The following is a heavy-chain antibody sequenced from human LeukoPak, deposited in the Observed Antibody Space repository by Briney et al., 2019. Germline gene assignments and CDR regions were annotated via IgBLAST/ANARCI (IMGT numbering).Heavy chain of an antibody. Sequence: GGSLRLSCAASGFTFSDYYMSWIRQAPGKGLEWVSYISSSGSTIYYADSVKGRFTISRDNAKNSLYLQMNSLRAEDTAVYYCARDLDYYDSSGYSRGFDYWGQGTLVTVSS. CDR2: ISSSGSTI. D-gene: IGHD3-22*01. CDR1: GFTFSDYY. CDR3: ARDLDYYDSSGYSRGFDY. V-gene: IGHV3-11*04. J-gene: IGHJ4*02.